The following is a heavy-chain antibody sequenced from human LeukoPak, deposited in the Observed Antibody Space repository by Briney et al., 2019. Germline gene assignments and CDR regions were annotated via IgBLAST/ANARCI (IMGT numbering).Heavy chain of an antibody. CDR3: ASSGWYGDYFDY. CDR1: VYSISSGYY. Sequence: PSETLSLTCAVSVYSISSGYYWGWIRQPPGKGLEWIGSIYHSGSTYYNPSLKSRVTISVDTSKNQFSLKLSSVTAADTAVYYCASSGWYGDYFDYWGQGTLVTVSS. CDR2: IYHSGST. V-gene: IGHV4-38-2*01. J-gene: IGHJ4*02. D-gene: IGHD6-19*01.